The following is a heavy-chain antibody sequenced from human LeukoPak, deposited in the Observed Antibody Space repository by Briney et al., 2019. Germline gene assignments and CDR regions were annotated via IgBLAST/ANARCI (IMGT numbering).Heavy chain of an antibody. D-gene: IGHD2-2*02. CDR3: AKADYTHLFDY. CDR2: ISWNSGSI. V-gene: IGHV3-9*01. J-gene: IGHJ4*02. CDR1: GFTFSSYG. Sequence: PGGSLRLSCAASGFTFSSYGMHWVRQAPGKGLEWVSGISWNSGSIGYADSVKGRFTISRDNAKNSLYLQMNSLRAEDTALYYCAKADYTHLFDYWGQGTLVTVSS.